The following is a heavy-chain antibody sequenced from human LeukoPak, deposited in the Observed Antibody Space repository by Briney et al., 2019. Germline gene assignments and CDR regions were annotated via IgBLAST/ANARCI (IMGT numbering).Heavy chain of an antibody. CDR2: ISAYNGNT. CDR3: ARGGNYDFWSGYFDY. Sequence: VKVSCKASGYTFTSYGISWVRQAPGQGLEWMGWISAYNGNTNYAQKLQGRVTMTTDTSTSTAYMELRSLRSDDTAVYYCARGGNYDFWSGYFDYWGQGTLVTVSS. CDR1: GYTFTSYG. D-gene: IGHD3-3*01. V-gene: IGHV1-18*01. J-gene: IGHJ4*02.